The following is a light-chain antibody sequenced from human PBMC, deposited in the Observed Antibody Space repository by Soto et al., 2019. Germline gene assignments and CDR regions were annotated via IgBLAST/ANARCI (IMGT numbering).Light chain of an antibody. CDR1: QSVSRN. CDR3: QQRSNWPLT. CDR2: DAS. V-gene: IGKV3-11*01. J-gene: IGKJ4*01. Sequence: ETVLTQSPATLSLSPGERATLSCRASQSVSRNLAWYQQKPGQAPRVLIYDASSRATGIPARFSGSGSGTDFTLIISSLEPEDFAVYYCQQRSNWPLTFGGGTKVEIK.